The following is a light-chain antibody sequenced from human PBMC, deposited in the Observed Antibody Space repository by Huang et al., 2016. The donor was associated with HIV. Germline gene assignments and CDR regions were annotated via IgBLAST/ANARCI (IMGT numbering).Light chain of an antibody. Sequence: DIQMTQSPSSLSASVGDRVTGTCQASQDIGKSLNWYQHKPGRAPKLLIHDVSILETGVPSRFSGSGSGTHFTFTIKSLQPEDIATYYCQQYDNVSLAFGGGTKVEMK. CDR1: QDIGKS. V-gene: IGKV1-33*01. CDR3: QQYDNVSLA. J-gene: IGKJ4*01. CDR2: DVS.